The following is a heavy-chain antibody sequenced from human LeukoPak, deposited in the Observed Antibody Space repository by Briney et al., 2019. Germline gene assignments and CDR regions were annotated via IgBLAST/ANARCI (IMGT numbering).Heavy chain of an antibody. CDR3: AREDLRTGHWFFDL. V-gene: IGHV3-74*01. CDR1: GFTHSSYW. CDR2: MNSDGRSR. D-gene: IGHD4-17*01. J-gene: IGHJ2*01. Sequence: GGSLRLSCAVSGFTHSSYWMHWVRQAPGKGLVWVSRMNSDGRSRTYADSVKGRFTISRDNAKNTLYLQMNSLRGEDTAVYYCAREDLRTGHWFFDLWGRGTLVTVSS.